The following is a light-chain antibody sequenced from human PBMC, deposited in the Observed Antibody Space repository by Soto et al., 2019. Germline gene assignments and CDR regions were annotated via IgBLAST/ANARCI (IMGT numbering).Light chain of an antibody. CDR3: CSYAGSSTYVV. CDR2: EVS. V-gene: IGLV2-23*02. CDR1: SSDVGSYNL. J-gene: IGLJ2*01. Sequence: QSALTQPASVSGSPGQSITISCTGTSSDVGSYNLVSWYQQHPGKAPKLMIYEVSKRPSGVSNRFSGSKSGNTASLTISGLQSEDEAEYYCCSYAGSSTYVVFGGGTKLTV.